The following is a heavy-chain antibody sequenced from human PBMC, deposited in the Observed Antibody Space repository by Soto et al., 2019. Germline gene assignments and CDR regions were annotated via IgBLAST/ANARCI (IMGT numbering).Heavy chain of an antibody. CDR1: GFTFSSHV. CDR2: ISGTGGT. V-gene: IGHV3-23*01. CDR3: AKDRRGAYCSGGICYSPDY. D-gene: IGHD2-15*01. Sequence: EVQLWESGGGLVQPGGSLRLSCAVSGFTFSSHVMSWVRQAPGKGLEWVSAISGTGGTHYADSVKGRFTISRDNSKNALYLQMNNLRDEDTAVYYCAKDRRGAYCSGGICYSPDYWGQGTLVIVSS. J-gene: IGHJ4*02.